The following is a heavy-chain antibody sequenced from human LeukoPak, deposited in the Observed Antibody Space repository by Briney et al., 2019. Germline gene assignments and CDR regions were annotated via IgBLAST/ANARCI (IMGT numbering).Heavy chain of an antibody. CDR3: AKTVSGSHSYQGGDY. Sequence: QPGGSLRLSCAASGFTFSSYAMSWVRQAPGKGLEWVSAISGSGGSTYYADSVKGRFTISRDNSKNTLYLQMNSLRAEDTAVYFCAKTVSGSHSYQGGDYWGQGTLVTVST. D-gene: IGHD3-16*02. CDR1: GFTFSSYA. J-gene: IGHJ4*02. CDR2: ISGSGGST. V-gene: IGHV3-23*01.